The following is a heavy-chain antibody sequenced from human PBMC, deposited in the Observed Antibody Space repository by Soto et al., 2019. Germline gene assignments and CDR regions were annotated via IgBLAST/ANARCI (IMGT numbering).Heavy chain of an antibody. J-gene: IGHJ6*02. V-gene: IGHV1-69*05. CDR3: ARDRGRAAAGDYYYYGMDV. D-gene: IGHD6-13*01. Sequence: ASVKVSCKASGGTFSSYAISWVRQAPGQGLEWMGGIIPICGSTSYAQKFQGRVTMTRDAATSTAYMELSSLRSDDTALYYCARDRGRAAAGDYYYYGMDVWGQGTTVTVSS. CDR1: GGTFSSYA. CDR2: IIPICGST.